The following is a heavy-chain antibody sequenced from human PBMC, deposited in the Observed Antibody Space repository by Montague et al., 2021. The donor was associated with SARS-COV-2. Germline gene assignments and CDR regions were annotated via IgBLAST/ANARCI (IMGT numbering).Heavy chain of an antibody. CDR1: GGSMTSALYY. V-gene: IGHV4-31*03. Sequence: TLSLTCSVSGGSMTSALYYRSWIRQRPGKGLEWIAYINSSGRTNYNSSLRSRLSISLDASNSQFSLKLSSVTAADTAVYYCARKDIALGYGVDAWGQGTTVTVSS. CDR2: INSSGRT. CDR3: ARKDIALGYGVDA. J-gene: IGHJ6*02. D-gene: IGHD5-12*01.